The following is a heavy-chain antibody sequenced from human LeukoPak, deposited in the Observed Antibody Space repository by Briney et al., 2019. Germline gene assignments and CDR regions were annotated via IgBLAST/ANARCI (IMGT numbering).Heavy chain of an antibody. CDR2: IIPICGTA. V-gene: IGHV1-69*06. CDR3: ARDLKTTVTTYPSLAYYYYYMDV. J-gene: IGHJ6*03. D-gene: IGHD4-17*01. Sequence: GASVKVFCKASVHTFSSYAISWVRHAPGQGLEGMGGIIPICGTANYAEEFQDRVTITGDKSTNRPYMELRILRSEDTAVYYSARDLKTTVTTYPSLAYYYYYMDVWGKGTTVTVSS. CDR1: VHTFSSYA.